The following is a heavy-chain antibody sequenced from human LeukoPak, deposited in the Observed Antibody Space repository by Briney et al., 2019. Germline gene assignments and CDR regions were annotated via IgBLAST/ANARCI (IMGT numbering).Heavy chain of an antibody. J-gene: IGHJ6*03. CDR2: INSDGIST. Sequence: GVSLRLSCAASGFTFSSYCMHCVRQAPGKGLVWVSRINSDGISTIYADSVKGRFTISRDNAKNTVYLQMNTMRAEDTDVYYCARDGEVATSDYYYYYMDVWGKGTTVTVSS. V-gene: IGHV3-74*01. CDR1: GFTFSSYC. D-gene: IGHD4-23*01. CDR3: ARDGEVATSDYYYYYMDV.